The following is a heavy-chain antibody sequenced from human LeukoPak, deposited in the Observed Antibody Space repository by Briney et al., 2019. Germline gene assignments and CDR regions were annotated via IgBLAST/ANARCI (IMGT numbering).Heavy chain of an antibody. CDR1: GYTFNGYY. V-gene: IGHV1-2*02. J-gene: IGHJ5*02. Sequence: GASVKVSCKASGYTFNGYYIHWVRQAPGQGLEWVGWMNPNTGTTKYGQTLQGRVIMTRDTSISTAYMDLSRLRSDDTAVYYCARGMGVLVPAATWFDPWGQGTLVTVSS. D-gene: IGHD2-2*01. CDR3: ARGMGVLVPAATWFDP. CDR2: MNPNTGTT.